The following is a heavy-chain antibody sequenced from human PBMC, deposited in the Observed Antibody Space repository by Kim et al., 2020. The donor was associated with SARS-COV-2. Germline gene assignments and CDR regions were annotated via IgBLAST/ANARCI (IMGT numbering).Heavy chain of an antibody. CDR1: GYTFTSYG. D-gene: IGHD5-18*01. CDR3: ARDPPRGYSYGALDY. CDR2: ISAYNGNT. Sequence: ASVKVSCKASGYTFTSYGISWVRQAPGQGLEWMGWISAYNGNTNYAQKLQGRVTMTTDTSTSTAYMELRSLRSDDTAVYYCARDPPRGYSYGALDYWGQGTLVTVSS. V-gene: IGHV1-18*01. J-gene: IGHJ4*02.